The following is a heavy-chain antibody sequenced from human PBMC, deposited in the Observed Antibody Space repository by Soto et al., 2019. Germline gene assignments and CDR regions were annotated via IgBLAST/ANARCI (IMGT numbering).Heavy chain of an antibody. V-gene: IGHV4-38-2*02. CDR1: VEPMTGGYY. J-gene: IGHJ6*02. Sequence: PSETLSLTCDVSVEPMTGGYYWGWIRQSPGKGLEWIGSIYYGGTTYYNPSLRSRLAISIDTSKNQFSLRLTSVTAADTAVYYCARDRPTVHIGRTNYYYGMDVWGQGTTVTVSS. CDR3: ARDRPTVHIGRTNYYYGMDV. CDR2: IYYGGTT. D-gene: IGHD4-17*01.